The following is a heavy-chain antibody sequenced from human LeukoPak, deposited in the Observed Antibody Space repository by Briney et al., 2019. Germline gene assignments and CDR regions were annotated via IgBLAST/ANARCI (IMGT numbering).Heavy chain of an antibody. D-gene: IGHD1-1*01. Sequence: ASVKVSCKASGYTFTSYGISWVRQAPGQGLEWVGWISAYNGNTNYAQKLQGRVTMTTDTSTSTAYMELRSLRPDDTAVYYCARYFSGTNLGYWGQGTLVTVSS. CDR2: ISAYNGNT. CDR1: GYTFTSYG. CDR3: ARYFSGTNLGY. J-gene: IGHJ4*02. V-gene: IGHV1-18*01.